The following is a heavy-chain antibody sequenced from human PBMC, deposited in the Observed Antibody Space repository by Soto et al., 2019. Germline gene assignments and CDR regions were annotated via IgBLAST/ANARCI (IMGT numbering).Heavy chain of an antibody. CDR1: GGSISSSSYY. CDR2: IYYSGST. D-gene: IGHD3-10*01. V-gene: IGHV4-39*01. Sequence: SETLSLTCTVSGGSISSSSYYWGWIRQPPGKGLEWIGSIYYSGSTYYNPSLKSRVTISVDTSKNQFSLKLSSVTAADTAVYYCARVILWFGELFGWFDPWGQGTLVTVS. CDR3: ARVILWFGELFGWFDP. J-gene: IGHJ5*02.